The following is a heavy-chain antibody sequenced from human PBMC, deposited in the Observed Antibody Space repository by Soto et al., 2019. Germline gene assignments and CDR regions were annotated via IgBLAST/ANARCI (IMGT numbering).Heavy chain of an antibody. CDR1: GGSISSSSYY. CDR3: ARLSEGQWLAPDYYYYGMDV. V-gene: IGHV4-39*01. Sequence: SETLSLTCTVSGGSISSSSYYWGWIRQPPGKGLEWIGSIYYSGSTYYNPSLKSRVTISVDTSKNQFSLKLSSVTAADTAVYYCARLSEGQWLAPDYYYYGMDVWGQGTTVTVSS. J-gene: IGHJ6*02. D-gene: IGHD6-19*01. CDR2: IYYSGST.